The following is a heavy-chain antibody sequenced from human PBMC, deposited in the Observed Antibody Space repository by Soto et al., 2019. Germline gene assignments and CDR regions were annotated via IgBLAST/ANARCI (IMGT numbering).Heavy chain of an antibody. CDR1: GFTFSSYS. D-gene: IGHD5-18*01. J-gene: IGHJ4*02. CDR3: ARDQPGYSYGYGLGY. Sequence: EVQLVESGGGLVKPGGSLRLSCAASGFTFSSYSMNWVRQAPGKGLEWVSSISSSSSYIYYADSVKGRFTISRDNAKNALDRRMNGLRAEDTAVYYCARDQPGYSYGYGLGYWGQGTLVTVSS. CDR2: ISSSSSYI. V-gene: IGHV3-21*01.